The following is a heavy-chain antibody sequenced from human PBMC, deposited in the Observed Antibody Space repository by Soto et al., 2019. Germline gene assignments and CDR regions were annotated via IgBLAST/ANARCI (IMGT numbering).Heavy chain of an antibody. Sequence: SETLSLTCAVSGGSISSGGYSWSWIRQPPGKGLEWIGYFYYSGSTYYNPSLKSRVTVSVDTSKNQFSLKLSSVTAADTAVYYCARHPSDFWFDPWGQGTLVTVSS. D-gene: IGHD2-21*02. CDR3: ARHPSDFWFDP. CDR2: FYYSGST. J-gene: IGHJ5*02. CDR1: GGSISSGGYS. V-gene: IGHV4-30-2*03.